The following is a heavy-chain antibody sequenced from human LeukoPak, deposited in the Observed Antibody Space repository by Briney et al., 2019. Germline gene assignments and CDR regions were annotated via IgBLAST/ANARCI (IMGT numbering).Heavy chain of an antibody. CDR1: GGTFSSYA. CDR3: ARDRTSLGYCSGGSCRYDAFDI. CDR2: IIPIFGTA. V-gene: IGHV1-69*05. D-gene: IGHD2-15*01. J-gene: IGHJ3*02. Sequence: SVKVSCKASGGTFSSYAISWVRQAPGQGLEWMGGIIPIFGTANYAQKFQGRVTITTDESTSTACMELSSLRSEDTAVYYCARDRTSLGYCSGGSCRYDAFDIWGQGTMVTVSS.